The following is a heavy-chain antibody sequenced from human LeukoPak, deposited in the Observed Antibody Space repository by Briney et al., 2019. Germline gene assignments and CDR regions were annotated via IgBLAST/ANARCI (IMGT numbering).Heavy chain of an antibody. CDR3: ARPYGQQLVRENWFDP. J-gene: IGHJ5*02. Sequence: ASVKVSCKASGYTFTGYYMHLVRQAPGQGLEWMGRINPNSGGTNYAQKFQGRVTMTRDTSISTAYMELSRLRSDDTAVYYCARPYGQQLVRENWFDPWGQGTLVTVSS. V-gene: IGHV1-2*06. CDR2: INPNSGGT. CDR1: GYTFTGYY. D-gene: IGHD6-13*01.